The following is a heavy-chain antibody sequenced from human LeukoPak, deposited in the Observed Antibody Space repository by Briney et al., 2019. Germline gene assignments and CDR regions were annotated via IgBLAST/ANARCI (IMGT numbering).Heavy chain of an antibody. J-gene: IGHJ5*02. V-gene: IGHV2-5*02. Sequence: ESRPTLFKPTPPLTLTSTFSGFSLSTSGVGVRWIRQPPVKALEWLALIYWDDDKPYSPSLKSRLTITKDTSINQVVLTMTNMDPVDTGTYYCAHRPLGQAEFDPWGQGTLVTVSS. CDR2: IYWDDDK. CDR1: GFSLSTSGVG. D-gene: IGHD3-16*01. CDR3: AHRPLGQAEFDP.